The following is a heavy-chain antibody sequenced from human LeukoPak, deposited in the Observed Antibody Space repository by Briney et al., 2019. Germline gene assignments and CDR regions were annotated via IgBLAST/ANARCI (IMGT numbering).Heavy chain of an antibody. V-gene: IGHV3-15*01. J-gene: IGHJ4*02. Sequence: GGSLRLSCAASGFTFSNAWMSWGRQAPGKGLEWGCRIKSKTDGGTTDYAAPVKGRFTISRDDSITLMYLQMTSPNTEDKAVYYCTTGTAFYGDYAGDYWGQGTMVTVSS. CDR3: TTGTAFYGDYAGDY. CDR2: IKSKTDGGTT. D-gene: IGHD4-17*01. CDR1: GFTFSNAW.